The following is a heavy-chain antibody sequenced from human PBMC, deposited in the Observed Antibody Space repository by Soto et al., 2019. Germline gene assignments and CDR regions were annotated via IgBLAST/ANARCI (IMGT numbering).Heavy chain of an antibody. V-gene: IGHV1-8*01. J-gene: IGHJ4*02. Sequence: QVQLVQSGAEVKKPGASVKVSCKASGYTFTSYDINWVRQATGQGLEWMGWMNPNSGNTGYAQKFQGRVTMTRNTSISTAYMELRSQRSEDTAGSYCARESQWLIDYWGQGTLVTVSS. D-gene: IGHD6-19*01. CDR2: MNPNSGNT. CDR3: ARESQWLIDY. CDR1: GYTFTSYD.